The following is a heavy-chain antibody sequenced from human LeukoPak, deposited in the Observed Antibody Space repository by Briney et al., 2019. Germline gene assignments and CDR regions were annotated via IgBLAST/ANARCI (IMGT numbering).Heavy chain of an antibody. CDR1: GFPFSASA. V-gene: IGHV3-23*01. J-gene: IGHJ5*02. Sequence: GGSLRLSCAASGFPFSASAMTWVRQAPGKGLEWVSHILSSGTTYYADSMRGRFTISRDNSKNTLYLLMTSLRADDTAVYYCATVKYDYGDPVGWFDPRGQGTLVTVSS. CDR2: ILSSGTT. CDR3: ATVKYDYGDPVGWFDP. D-gene: IGHD4-17*01.